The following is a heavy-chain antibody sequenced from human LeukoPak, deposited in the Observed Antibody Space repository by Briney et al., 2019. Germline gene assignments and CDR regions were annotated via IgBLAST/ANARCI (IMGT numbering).Heavy chain of an antibody. CDR3: ARGLGWYYGMDV. D-gene: IGHD4-23*01. V-gene: IGHV3-53*01. Sequence: GGSLRLSCAASGFTVSNKYMSWVRQAPGKGLEWVSVIYRGDDGGDTYYMDSVKGRFTISRDNSKNTLYLQMNSLRAEDTAVYYCARGLGWYYGMDVWGQGTTVTVSS. CDR2: IYRGDDGGDT. J-gene: IGHJ6*02. CDR1: GFTVSNKY.